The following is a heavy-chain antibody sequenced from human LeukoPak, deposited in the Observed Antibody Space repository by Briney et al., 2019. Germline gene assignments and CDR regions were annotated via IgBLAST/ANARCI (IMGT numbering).Heavy chain of an antibody. CDR3: ARVTVVRGVIITSEAFDI. CDR2: MYYSGTT. Sequence: PWETLSLTCTVSGGSISSSTYYWVWVRQPPGKRLEWIGSMYYSGTTYYNPSLKSRVTISVDTSKNQFSLKLSSVTAADTAVYYCARVTVVRGVIITSEAFDIWGQGTMVTVSS. D-gene: IGHD3-10*01. V-gene: IGHV4-39*07. CDR1: GGSISSSTYY. J-gene: IGHJ3*02.